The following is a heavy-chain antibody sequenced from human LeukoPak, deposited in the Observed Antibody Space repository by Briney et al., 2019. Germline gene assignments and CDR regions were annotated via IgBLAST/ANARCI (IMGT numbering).Heavy chain of an antibody. V-gene: IGHV5-51*01. J-gene: IGHJ6*02. CDR2: IYPGDSNT. CDR3: ARVDSSGYYYYGMDV. Sequence: GESLKISCKGSGYSFTSYWIGWVRQMPGKGLEWMGIIYPGDSNTRYSPSFQGQVTISADKSVSTAYLQWSSLKASDTAMYYCARVDSSGYYYYGMDVWGQGTTVTVSS. D-gene: IGHD3-22*01. CDR1: GYSFTSYW.